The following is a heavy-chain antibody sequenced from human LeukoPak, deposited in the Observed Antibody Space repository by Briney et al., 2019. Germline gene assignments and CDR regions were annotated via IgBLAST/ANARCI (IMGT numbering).Heavy chain of an antibody. D-gene: IGHD1-7*01. V-gene: IGHV3-74*01. Sequence: GGSLRLSCAASGFTFSSYWMHWVRQAPGKGLVWVSRINSDGSGTSYADSVKGRFTISRDNAKNTLYLQMNSLRAEDTAVYYCARANWNYGRDYMDVWGKGTTVTVSS. CDR1: GFTFSSYW. CDR2: INSDGSGT. J-gene: IGHJ6*03. CDR3: ARANWNYGRDYMDV.